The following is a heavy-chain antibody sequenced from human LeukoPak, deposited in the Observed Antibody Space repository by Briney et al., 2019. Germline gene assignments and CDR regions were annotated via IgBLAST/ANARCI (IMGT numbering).Heavy chain of an antibody. V-gene: IGHV4-4*02. CDR2: IYHTGRT. J-gene: IGHJ4*02. CDR1: GGSISNGNW. CDR3: VRCGSYCLDY. Sequence: SEALSLTCDVSGGSISNGNWWSWVRQPPGKGLEWIGEIYHTGRTNYNPSLKSRVSISVGKSKNQLSLNLNSVTAADTAVYYCVRCGSYCLDYWGQGTLVTVSS. D-gene: IGHD1-26*01.